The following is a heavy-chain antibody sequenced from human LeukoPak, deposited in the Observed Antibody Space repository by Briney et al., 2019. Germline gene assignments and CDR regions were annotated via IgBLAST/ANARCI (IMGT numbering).Heavy chain of an antibody. V-gene: IGHV1-18*01. CDR3: ARPYYDSSAPPYDY. CDR2: IGAYNGNT. CDR1: GYTFTSYG. D-gene: IGHD3-22*01. Sequence: ASVKVSCKASGYTFTSYGISWVRQAPGQGLEWMGWIGAYNGNTNYAQKPQGRVTMITDTSTSTAYTELRSLRSDDTAVYYCARPYYDSSAPPYDYWGQGTLVTVSS. J-gene: IGHJ4*02.